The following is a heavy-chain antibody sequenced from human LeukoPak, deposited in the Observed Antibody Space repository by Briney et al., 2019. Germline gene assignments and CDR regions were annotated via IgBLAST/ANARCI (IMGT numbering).Heavy chain of an antibody. CDR1: GYTFTSYD. J-gene: IGHJ5*02. CDR3: ARNKVGNWFDP. V-gene: IGHV1-8*03. D-gene: IGHD5-12*01. Sequence: ASVKDSCKASGYTFTSYDNNWVRQATGQGLEWMGCMNPNSGNTGYAQKFQGRITITRNTSISTAYMELSSLRSEDTAVYYCARNKVGNWFDPWGQGTLVTVSS. CDR2: MNPNSGNT.